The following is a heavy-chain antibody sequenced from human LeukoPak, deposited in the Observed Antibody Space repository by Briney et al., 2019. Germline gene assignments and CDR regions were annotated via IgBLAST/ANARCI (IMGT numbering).Heavy chain of an antibody. Sequence: ASVTVSCKASGYTFTGYYMHWVRQAPGQGLEWMGWINPNSGGTNYAQKFQGRVTMTRDTSISTAYMELSRLRSDDTAVYYCARDLGGIAVAGFFDYWGQGTLVTVSS. D-gene: IGHD6-19*01. CDR3: ARDLGGIAVAGFFDY. CDR2: INPNSGGT. V-gene: IGHV1-2*02. CDR1: GYTFTGYY. J-gene: IGHJ4*02.